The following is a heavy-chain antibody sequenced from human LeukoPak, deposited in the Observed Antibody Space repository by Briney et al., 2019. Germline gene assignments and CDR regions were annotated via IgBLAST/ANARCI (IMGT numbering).Heavy chain of an antibody. CDR3: AKSGLSRFDY. J-gene: IGHJ4*02. V-gene: IGHV3-23*01. CDR1: GFTFSNAW. D-gene: IGHD4/OR15-4a*01. Sequence: PGGSLRLSCAASGFTFSNAWMSWVRQAPGKGLEWVSGISGSGGSGSGGSTYYANSVKGRFTISRDNSKNTLYLQMNSLRADDTAVYYCAKSGLSRFDYWGQGTLVTVSS. CDR2: ISGSGGSGSGGST.